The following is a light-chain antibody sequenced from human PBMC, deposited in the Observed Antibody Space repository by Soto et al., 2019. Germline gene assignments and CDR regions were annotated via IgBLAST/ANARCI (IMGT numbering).Light chain of an antibody. J-gene: IGLJ1*01. CDR3: SSYTSSNTFYV. CDR1: SSDVGGYYY. CDR2: QVS. V-gene: IGLV2-14*01. Sequence: QSALTQPASVSGSPGQSTTISCTGTSSDVGGYYYVSWYQHHPGKAPKLMIYQVSNRPSGVSNRFSGSKSGNTASLTISGLQAEDEADYYCSSYTSSNTFYVFGTGTKLTVL.